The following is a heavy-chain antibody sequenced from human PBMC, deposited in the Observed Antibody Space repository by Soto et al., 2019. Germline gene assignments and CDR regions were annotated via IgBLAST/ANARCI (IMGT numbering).Heavy chain of an antibody. J-gene: IGHJ6*02. Sequence: GGSLRLSCADSGFTFSSYLMSWVRQSPGKGLEWVANIKQDGSEKYYVDSVKGRFTISRDNAKNSLYLQMNSLRAEDTAVYYCARIGQGVVVVPAAPSSSYYYYGMDVWGQGTTVTVSS. CDR2: IKQDGSEK. V-gene: IGHV3-7*01. D-gene: IGHD2-2*01. CDR1: GFTFSSYL. CDR3: ARIGQGVVVVPAAPSSSYYYYGMDV.